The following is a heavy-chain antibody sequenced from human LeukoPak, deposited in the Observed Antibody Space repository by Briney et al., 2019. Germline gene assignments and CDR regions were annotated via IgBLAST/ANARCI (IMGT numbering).Heavy chain of an antibody. CDR2: TNPNSGDT. J-gene: IGHJ4*02. Sequence: ASVKVSCKASGYTFTGYYLHWVRQAPGQGLEWMGWTNPNSGDTNYAQNFQGRVTMTRDTSINTAYMELSRLRSDDTAVYYCARLSRSGYSCDYWGQGTLVTVSS. D-gene: IGHD3-3*01. CDR1: GYTFTGYY. V-gene: IGHV1-2*02. CDR3: ARLSRSGYSCDY.